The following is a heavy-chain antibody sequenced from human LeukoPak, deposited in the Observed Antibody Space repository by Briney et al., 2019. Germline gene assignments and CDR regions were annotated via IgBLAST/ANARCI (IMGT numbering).Heavy chain of an antibody. V-gene: IGHV4-30-4*01. CDR3: ASAVDYYYDSSGFRY. CDR2: IFHGGT. CDR1: GASVSSTEYY. Sequence: PSETLSLTCTVSGASVSSTEYYWSWVRQPPGKGLEWIGYIFHGGTFYSPSLKSRAAISVDTSKNQFTLRLTSVTAADTAVYFCASAVDYYYDSSGFRYWGQGTLVPVSS. D-gene: IGHD3-22*01. J-gene: IGHJ4*02.